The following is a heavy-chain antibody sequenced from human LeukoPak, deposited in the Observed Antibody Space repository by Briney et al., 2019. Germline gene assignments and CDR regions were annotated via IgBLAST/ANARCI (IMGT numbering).Heavy chain of an antibody. V-gene: IGHV3-49*04. CDR2: IRTKAYGGTT. J-gene: IGHJ4*02. CDR3: ARELSGSYYDFDY. D-gene: IGHD1-26*01. Sequence: GRPLRLSCTASGFTFGDYAMSWVRQAPGKGLEWAGFIRTKAYGGTTEYAASVKGRFTISRDDSKSIVYLQMNSLKTEDTAVYYCARELSGSYYDFDYWGQGTLVTVSS. CDR1: GFTFGDYA.